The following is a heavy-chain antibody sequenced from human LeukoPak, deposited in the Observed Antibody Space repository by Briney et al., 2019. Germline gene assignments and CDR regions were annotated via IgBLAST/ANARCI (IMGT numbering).Heavy chain of an antibody. CDR1: GFTFSSNY. CDR3: ARYGSGFDY. CDR2: IYSGGTT. Sequence: GGSLRLSCAASGFTFSSNYMNWVRQAPGKGLEWVSIIYSGGTTYYADSVKGRFTISRDNSKNTLYLQMNSLRAEDTAVYYCARYGSGFDYWGQGTLVTVSS. D-gene: IGHD3-10*01. J-gene: IGHJ4*02. V-gene: IGHV3-53*01.